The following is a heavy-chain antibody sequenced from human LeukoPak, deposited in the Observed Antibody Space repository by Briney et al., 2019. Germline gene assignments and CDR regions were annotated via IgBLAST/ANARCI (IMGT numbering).Heavy chain of an antibody. CDR3: ARGQQKLLPFDY. Sequence: SETLSLTSTVSGGSISSYYWSWMRQPPGTGLEWIGYIYYSGSTNYNPSLKSRVTISVDTSKNQFSLKLSSVTAADTAVYYCARGQQKLLPFDYWGQGTLVTVSS. CDR1: GGSISSYY. J-gene: IGHJ4*02. D-gene: IGHD6-13*01. V-gene: IGHV4-59*01. CDR2: IYYSGST.